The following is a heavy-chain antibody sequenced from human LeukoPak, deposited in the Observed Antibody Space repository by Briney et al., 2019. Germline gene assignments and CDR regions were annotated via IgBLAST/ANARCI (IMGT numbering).Heavy chain of an antibody. V-gene: IGHV1-8*01. Sequence: ASVKVSCKSSGYTFTTYDINWVRQPTGQGLEWMGWMNPKRGYTGSAQQFQGRVTMTRDTSTSTAYMELTSLRTNVTAVYYCVRVAGSVDCWGEGTLVTVSS. CDR3: VRVAGSVDC. J-gene: IGHJ4*02. CDR2: MNPKRGYT. CDR1: GYTFTTYD. D-gene: IGHD6-19*01.